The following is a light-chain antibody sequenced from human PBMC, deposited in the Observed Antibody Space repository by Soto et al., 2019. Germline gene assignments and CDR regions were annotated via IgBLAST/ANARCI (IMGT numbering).Light chain of an antibody. CDR1: QSVTTNY. Sequence: EIVLTQSPGTLSLSPGERGTLSCRASQSVTTNYLAWYQQRPGQAPRLLIYGASNRATGIPDRFSGSGSGTDFTLTISRLEPEDIAVDYCHHYGNSPPWTFGQGTKVEV. J-gene: IGKJ1*01. V-gene: IGKV3-20*01. CDR3: HHYGNSPPWT. CDR2: GAS.